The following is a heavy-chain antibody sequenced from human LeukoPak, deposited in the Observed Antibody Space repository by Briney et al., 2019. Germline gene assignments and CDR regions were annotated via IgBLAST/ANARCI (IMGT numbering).Heavy chain of an antibody. D-gene: IGHD3-22*01. CDR3: ARDLTHRRNYDNSGYQIVPAF. CDR2: ISAYNGNT. CDR1: GYTFTSYG. J-gene: IGHJ4*02. V-gene: IGHV1-18*01. Sequence: ASVKVSCKASGYTFTSYGINWVRQAPGQGLEWMGWISAYNGNTNYAQKLQGRATMTTDTSTNTAYMELRSLRSDDTAVYYCARDLTHRRNYDNSGYQIVPAFWGQGTLVTVSS.